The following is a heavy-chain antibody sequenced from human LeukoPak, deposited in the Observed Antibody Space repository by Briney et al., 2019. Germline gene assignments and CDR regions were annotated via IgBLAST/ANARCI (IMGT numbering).Heavy chain of an antibody. CDR3: ARGQGLFGWLPDAFDI. Sequence: PGGSLRLSCAASGFTFSSYSMNWVRQPPGKGLEWIGEINHSGSTNYNPSLKSRVTISVDTSKNQFSLKLSSVTAADTAVYYCARGQGLFGWLPDAFDIWGQGTMVTVSS. J-gene: IGHJ3*02. D-gene: IGHD5-24*01. V-gene: IGHV4-34*01. CDR2: INHSGST. CDR1: GFTFSSYS.